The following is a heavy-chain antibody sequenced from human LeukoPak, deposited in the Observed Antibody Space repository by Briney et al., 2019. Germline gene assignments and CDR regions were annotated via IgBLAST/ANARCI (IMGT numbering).Heavy chain of an antibody. CDR3: ARARDSSSWHDY. V-gene: IGHV3-74*01. CDR2: IRSDGSDT. Sequence: GGSLRLSCAASGFTFSDTWMHWVRQAPGEGLVWVSRIRSDGSDTRYAESVKGRLTISRDNAKNTLYLQMNSLRAEDTAVYYCARARDSSSWHDYWGQGTLVTVSS. J-gene: IGHJ4*02. D-gene: IGHD6-13*01. CDR1: GFTFSDTW.